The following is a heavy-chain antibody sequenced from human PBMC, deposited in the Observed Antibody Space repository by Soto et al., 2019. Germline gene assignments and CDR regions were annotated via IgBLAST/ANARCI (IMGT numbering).Heavy chain of an antibody. CDR2: IYSGGST. Sequence: PGGSLRLSCAASGFTVSSNYMSWVRQAPGKGLEWVSVIYSGGSTYYADSMKGRFTISRDNSKNTLYLQMNSLRAEDTAVYYCARDRHSGSKGAFDIWGQGTMVTVSS. CDR1: GFTVSSNY. CDR3: ARDRHSGSKGAFDI. V-gene: IGHV3-53*01. J-gene: IGHJ3*02. D-gene: IGHD1-26*01.